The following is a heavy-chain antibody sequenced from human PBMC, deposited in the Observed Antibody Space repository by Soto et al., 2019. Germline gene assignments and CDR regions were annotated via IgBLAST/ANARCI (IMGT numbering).Heavy chain of an antibody. D-gene: IGHD6-19*01. CDR3: AKDLRIAVAGTDYFDS. CDR2: ISYDVTNK. V-gene: IGHV3-30*18. J-gene: IGHJ4*02. Sequence: SLRLSCAASGFSFSSYGMHWVRQAPGKGLEWVAVISYDVTNKYYADSVKGRFTISRDNSKNTLYLQMNSLRAEDTAVYYCAKDLRIAVAGTDYFDSWGQGTLVTVS. CDR1: GFSFSSYG.